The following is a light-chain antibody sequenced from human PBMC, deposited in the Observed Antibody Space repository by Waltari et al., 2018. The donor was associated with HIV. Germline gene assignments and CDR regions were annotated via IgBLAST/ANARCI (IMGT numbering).Light chain of an antibody. CDR2: QDS. CDR3: QAWDSSTVV. CDR1: QLGDNY. J-gene: IGLJ2*01. V-gene: IGLV3-1*01. Sequence: SYELTQPPSVSVSPGQTASITSSGDQLGDNYAGWYQQKPGQSPVLVIYQDSKRPSGIPERFSGSNSGNTATLTISGTQTLDEADYYCQAWDSSTVVFGGGTKLTVL.